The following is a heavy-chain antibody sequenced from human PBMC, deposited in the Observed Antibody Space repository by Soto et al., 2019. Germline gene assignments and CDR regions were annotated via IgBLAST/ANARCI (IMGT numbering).Heavy chain of an antibody. D-gene: IGHD3-16*01. Sequence: PSETLSLTCAVSGGSFSGYYWRWIRQSRGKGLEWIGDINHSGGANYDPSLKSRVTISGDTSRSQFSLRLSSVTAADTAVYYCARSQWPAGGAFMDLWGQGTTVTVSS. J-gene: IGHJ6*02. V-gene: IGHV4-34*01. CDR1: GGSFSGYY. CDR2: INHSGGA. CDR3: ARSQWPAGGAFMDL.